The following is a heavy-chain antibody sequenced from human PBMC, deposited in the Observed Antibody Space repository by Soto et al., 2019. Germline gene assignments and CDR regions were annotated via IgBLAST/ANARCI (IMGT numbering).Heavy chain of an antibody. CDR1: GGTISSYA. Sequence: QVQLVQSGAEVKKPGSSVKVSCKASGGTISSYAISWVRQPPGQGLEWMGGIIPMLDTENYAQKVQGIVTITADKSTSTAFMDLTSLRYDDKAVYYCARGHFDWSTRTYGAFDIWGQGIMVTVSS. D-gene: IGHD3-9*01. CDR2: IIPMLDTE. CDR3: ARGHFDWSTRTYGAFDI. J-gene: IGHJ3*02. V-gene: IGHV1-69*06.